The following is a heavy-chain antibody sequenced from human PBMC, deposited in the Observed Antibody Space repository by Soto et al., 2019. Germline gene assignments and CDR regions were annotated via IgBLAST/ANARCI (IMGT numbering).Heavy chain of an antibody. V-gene: IGHV4-34*01. J-gene: IGHJ6*02. D-gene: IGHD1-20*01. CDR3: ARGGLYNWKDRNHRMDV. CDR1: GGSFSGYY. CDR2: INHSGST. Sequence: SETLSLTCAVYGGSFSGYYWSWIRQPPGKGLEWIGEINHSGSTNYNPSLKSRVTISVDTSKNQFSLKVSSVTAADTAVYYCARGGLYNWKDRNHRMDVWGQGTTVTVSS.